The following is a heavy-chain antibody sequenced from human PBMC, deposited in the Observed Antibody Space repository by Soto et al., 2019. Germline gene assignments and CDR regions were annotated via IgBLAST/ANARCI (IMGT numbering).Heavy chain of an antibody. Sequence: PGWSLRLACAFSVITVISYYMSWIRQAAGKGLEWVSVIYAGTITYYADSVKGRFTIYRDNSKNTLNLEMNSLRVEDTAVYYCARIPYDNSGTIFDYWGQGTLVTVSS. J-gene: IGHJ4*02. V-gene: IGHV3-53*01. CDR2: IYAGTIT. D-gene: IGHD3-22*01. CDR1: VITVISYY. CDR3: ARIPYDNSGTIFDY.